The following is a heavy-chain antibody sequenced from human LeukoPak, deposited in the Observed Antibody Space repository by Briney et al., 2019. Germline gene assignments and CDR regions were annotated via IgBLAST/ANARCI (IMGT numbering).Heavy chain of an antibody. D-gene: IGHD3-10*01. Sequence: PSETLSLTCAVYGGSFSSYYWSWIRQPAGKGLEWIGRIYTSGSTNYNPSLKSRVTMSVDTSKNQFSLKLSSVTAADTAVYYCASSGGWFGDRWGLDYWGQGTLVTVSS. CDR1: GGSFSSYY. CDR3: ASSGGWFGDRWGLDY. CDR2: IYTSGST. V-gene: IGHV4-59*10. J-gene: IGHJ4*02.